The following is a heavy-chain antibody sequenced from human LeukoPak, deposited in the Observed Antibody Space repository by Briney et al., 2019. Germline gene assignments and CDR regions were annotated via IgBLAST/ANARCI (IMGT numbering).Heavy chain of an antibody. V-gene: IGHV3-30*02. Sequence: GGSLRLSCVASGFTFNDHGMHWVRQAPGKGLEWLAFIRYDGTDESYGASVRGRLTISRDDSLNTVYLQMDSLGHDDTALYYCARNRAFGTFDAFDMWGQGTMVTVSS. D-gene: IGHD3-10*01. J-gene: IGHJ3*02. CDR3: ARNRAFGTFDAFDM. CDR1: GFTFNDHG. CDR2: IRYDGTDE.